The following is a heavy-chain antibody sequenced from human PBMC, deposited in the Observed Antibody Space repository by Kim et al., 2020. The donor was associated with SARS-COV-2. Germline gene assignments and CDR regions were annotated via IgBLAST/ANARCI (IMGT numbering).Heavy chain of an antibody. CDR1: GSTFSNYA. J-gene: IGHJ4*02. CDR3: ARSSYDSSGSNPHFDY. D-gene: IGHD3-22*01. V-gene: IGHV3-33*01. CDR2: IWPDGSYK. Sequence: GGSLRLSCTASGSTFSNYAMHWVRQALGKGLEWMAVIWPDGSYKNYADSVKGRFTISRDNSKNTVYLQLNSLRAEDTAVFYCARSSYDSSGSNPHFDYWGQGHLVTVSS.